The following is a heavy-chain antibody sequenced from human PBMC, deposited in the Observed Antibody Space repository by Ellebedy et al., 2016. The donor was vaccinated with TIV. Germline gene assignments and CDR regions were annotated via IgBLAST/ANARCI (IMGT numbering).Heavy chain of an antibody. J-gene: IGHJ6*02. Sequence: ASVKVSXXASGYTFTSYGISWVRQAPGQGLEWMGWISAYNGNTNYAQKLQGRVTMTTDTSTSTAYMELRSLRSDDTAVYYCAYQRRSMVRGAPGLAEYYYYGMDVWGQGTTVTVSS. D-gene: IGHD3-10*01. CDR1: GYTFTSYG. V-gene: IGHV1-18*04. CDR3: AYQRRSMVRGAPGLAEYYYYGMDV. CDR2: ISAYNGNT.